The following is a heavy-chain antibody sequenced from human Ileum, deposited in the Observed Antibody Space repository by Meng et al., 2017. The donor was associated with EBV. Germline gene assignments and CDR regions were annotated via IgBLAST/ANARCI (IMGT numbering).Heavy chain of an antibody. D-gene: IGHD4-23*01. CDR2: IQHSGST. CDR3: ARAHPVVYFFDY. J-gene: IGHJ4*02. CDR1: SGSISSGGHS. Sequence: RRLQEPGSGLVKPSQTLSLTCAVSSGSISSGGHSWSWIRQPPGKGLEWIGDIQHSGSTYYNPSLKSRVTISVDRSRNQFSLKLSSVTAADTAVYYCARAHPVVYFFDYWGQGTLVTVSS. V-gene: IGHV4-30-2*01.